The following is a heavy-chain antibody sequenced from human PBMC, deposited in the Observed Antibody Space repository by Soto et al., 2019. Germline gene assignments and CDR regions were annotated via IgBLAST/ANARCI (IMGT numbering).Heavy chain of an antibody. J-gene: IGHJ4*02. Sequence: SETLSLTCAVYGGSFSGYYWSWIRQPPGKGLEWIGEINHSGSTNYNPSLKSRVTISVDTSKNQFSLKLSSVTAADTAVYYCARGPDYWGQGTLVTVSS. V-gene: IGHV4-34*01. CDR3: ARGPDY. CDR2: INHSGST. CDR1: GGSFSGYY.